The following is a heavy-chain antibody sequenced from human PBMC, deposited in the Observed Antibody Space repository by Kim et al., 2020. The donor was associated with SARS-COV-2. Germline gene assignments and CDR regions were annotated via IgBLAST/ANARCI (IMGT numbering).Heavy chain of an antibody. J-gene: IGHJ6*01. CDR2: ISPLNGKT. CDR1: GYTFTSQG. D-gene: IGHD1-7*01. V-gene: IGHV1-18*01. CDR3: ARDGGITRGIDV. Sequence: ASVKVSCKASGYTFTSQGITWVRQAPGQGPEWMGWISPLNGKTKFAQKFEGRVVMTRETSTTTVEMELRSLTSDDTAVYYCARDGGITRGIDVWCQGTPV.